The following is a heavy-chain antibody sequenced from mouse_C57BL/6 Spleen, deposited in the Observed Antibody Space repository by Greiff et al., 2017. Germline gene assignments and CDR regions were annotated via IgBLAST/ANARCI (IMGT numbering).Heavy chain of an antibody. Sequence: QVHVKQPGAELVKPGASVKLSCKASGYTFTSYWMHWVKQRPGQGLEWIGMIHPNSGSTNYNEKFKSKATLTVDKSSSTAYMQLSSLTSEDSAVYYCARIYGSIFDYWGQGTTLTVSS. D-gene: IGHD1-1*01. J-gene: IGHJ2*01. CDR2: IHPNSGST. CDR1: GYTFTSYW. V-gene: IGHV1-64*01. CDR3: ARIYGSIFDY.